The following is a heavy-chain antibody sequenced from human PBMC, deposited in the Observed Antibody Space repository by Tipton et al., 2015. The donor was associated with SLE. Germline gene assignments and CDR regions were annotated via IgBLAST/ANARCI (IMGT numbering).Heavy chain of an antibody. CDR2: ISYDGSNK. Sequence: SLRLSCAASGFTFSSYDMHWVRQAPGKGLEWVAVISYDGSNKYYADSVKGRFTISRDNAKSSLYLQMNSLRPEDTALYYCAKDVGRDIEKVPGTKRKGGYGMDVWGQGTTVTVSS. J-gene: IGHJ6*02. V-gene: IGHV3-30*04. D-gene: IGHD2-2*01. CDR3: AKDVGRDIEKVPGTKRKGGYGMDV. CDR1: GFTFSSYD.